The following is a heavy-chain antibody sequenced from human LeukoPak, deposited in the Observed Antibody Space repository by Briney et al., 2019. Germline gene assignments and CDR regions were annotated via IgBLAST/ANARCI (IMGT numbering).Heavy chain of an antibody. CDR1: GFTFSSYA. CDR3: ANCMDNDWYFDL. Sequence: GGSLRLSCAASGFTFSSYAMSWVRQAPGKGLECVSAISGSGGSTYYADSVKGRFTISRDNSKNTLYLQMYSLRAEDTAVYYCANCMDNDWYFDLWGRGTLVTVSS. CDR2: ISGSGGST. D-gene: IGHD2-2*03. V-gene: IGHV3-23*01. J-gene: IGHJ2*01.